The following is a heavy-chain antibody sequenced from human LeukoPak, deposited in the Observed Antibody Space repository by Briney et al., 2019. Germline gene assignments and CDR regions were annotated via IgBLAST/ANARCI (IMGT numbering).Heavy chain of an antibody. Sequence: PGGSLRLSCAASGFTVSSNYMSWVRQAPGKGLEWISVVYSGGSTYYADSVKGRFTISRDNSKNTLYLQMNSLRAEDTAVYYCAKDGRGSYLNWGQGTLVTVSS. CDR3: AKDGRGSYLN. V-gene: IGHV3-53*01. CDR1: GFTVSSNY. D-gene: IGHD1-26*01. J-gene: IGHJ4*02. CDR2: VYSGGST.